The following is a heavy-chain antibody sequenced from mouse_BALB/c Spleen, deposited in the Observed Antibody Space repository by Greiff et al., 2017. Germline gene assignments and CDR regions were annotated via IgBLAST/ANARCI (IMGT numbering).Heavy chain of an antibody. J-gene: IGHJ4*01. CDR1: GYSFTGYY. CDR2: ISCYNGAT. CDR3: ARGGLRQDDAMDY. Sequence: LVKPGASVKISCKASGYSFTGYYMHWVKQSHGKSLEWIGYISCYNGATSYNQKFKGKATFTVDTSSSTAYMHFNSLTSEDSAVYYGARGGLRQDDAMDYWGQGTSVTVSS. V-gene: IGHV1S34*01. D-gene: IGHD2-4*01.